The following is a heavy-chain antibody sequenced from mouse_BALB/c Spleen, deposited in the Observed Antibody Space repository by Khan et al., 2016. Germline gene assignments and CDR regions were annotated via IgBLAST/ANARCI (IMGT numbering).Heavy chain of an antibody. CDR3: ARLHYYGRFAY. CDR2: INPDSSTI. Sequence: EVKLLESGGGLVQPGGSLKLSCVASGFDFSRYWMSWVRQAPGKGLEWIGEINPDSSTINYTPSLKDKFIISRDNAKNTLYLQMSKVRSEDTALYYCARLHYYGRFAYWGQVTLVTVSA. D-gene: IGHD1-2*01. CDR1: GFDFSRYW. J-gene: IGHJ3*01. V-gene: IGHV4-1*02.